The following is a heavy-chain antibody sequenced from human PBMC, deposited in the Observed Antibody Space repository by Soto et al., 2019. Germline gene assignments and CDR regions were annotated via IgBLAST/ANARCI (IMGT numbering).Heavy chain of an antibody. J-gene: IGHJ4*02. Sequence: HPGGSLRLSCVASGFPFDSYGIHWVRQAPGKGLEWVAAILYDGSNKYYADSVKGRFTISRDNSKNTLYLQMNSLRAEDTAVYYCAKVSSAWYAGFFDLWGQGTLVTVSS. CDR3: AKVSSAWYAGFFDL. D-gene: IGHD2-8*01. V-gene: IGHV3-33*06. CDR2: ILYDGSNK. CDR1: GFPFDSYG.